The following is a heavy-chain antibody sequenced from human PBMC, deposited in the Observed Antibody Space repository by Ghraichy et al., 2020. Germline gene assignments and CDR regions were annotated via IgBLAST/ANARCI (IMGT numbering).Heavy chain of an antibody. CDR1: GGSISSSSYY. D-gene: IGHD2/OR15-2a*01. Sequence: ESLNTSCTVSGGSISSSSYYWGWIRQPPGKGLEWIGNIYFGGSTYYNPSLKSRVTISADASKNQFSLKLRSVTAADTAVYYCVSDWTYTRQLYDWGQGTLVTVSS. J-gene: IGHJ4*02. V-gene: IGHV4-39*01. CDR3: VSDWTYTRQLYD. CDR2: IYFGGST.